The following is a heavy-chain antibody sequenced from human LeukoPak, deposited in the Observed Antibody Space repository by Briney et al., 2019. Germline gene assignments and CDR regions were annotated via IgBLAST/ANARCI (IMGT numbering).Heavy chain of an antibody. J-gene: IGHJ4*02. CDR3: ARSLTTLTYEGY. V-gene: IGHV3-21*01. CDR2: INSGSTYT. D-gene: IGHD1-1*01. Sequence: GGSLRLSCAASGFTLSSYMMNWVRQAPGKGLEWVSSINSGSTYTYYTESVKGRFTVSRDNAKNSLFLQMNSLRAEDTAIYYCARSLTTLTYEGYWGQGTLVTVSS. CDR1: GFTLSSYM.